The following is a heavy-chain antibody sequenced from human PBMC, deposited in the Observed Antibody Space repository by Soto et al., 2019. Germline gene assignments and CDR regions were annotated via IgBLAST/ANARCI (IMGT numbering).Heavy chain of an antibody. J-gene: IGHJ3*02. D-gene: IGHD6-19*01. V-gene: IGHV3-23*01. Sequence: PVGSLRLSCAASGFTFSSSAMTWVRQASGKGLEWVSAISGGGTVTYYTDSVKGRFTTSRDNSKNTLYLQMNSLRAEDTAVYHCTRNTSGRQGSAFDIWGQGTMVTVSS. CDR3: TRNTSGRQGSAFDI. CDR2: ISGGGTVT. CDR1: GFTFSSSA.